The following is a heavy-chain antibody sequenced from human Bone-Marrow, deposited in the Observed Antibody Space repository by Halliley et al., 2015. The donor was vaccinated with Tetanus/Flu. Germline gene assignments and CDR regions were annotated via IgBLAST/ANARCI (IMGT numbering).Heavy chain of an antibody. D-gene: IGHD3-10*01. CDR1: GLTVTSNY. V-gene: IGHV3-53*01. CDR2: IYSAGNT. J-gene: IGHJ4*02. Sequence: SLRLSCVASGLTVTSNYMSWVRQAPGKGLEWVSVIYSAGNTYYADAVKGRFTISKDSSENTLFLQLDSLRAEDTAVYYCARGFGRAPNFWGQGTLVTVSS. CDR3: ARGFGRAPNF.